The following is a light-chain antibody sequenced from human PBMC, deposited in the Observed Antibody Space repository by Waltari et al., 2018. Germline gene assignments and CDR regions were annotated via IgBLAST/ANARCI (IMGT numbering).Light chain of an antibody. CDR1: SSDVGSYNL. V-gene: IGLV2-23*01. Sequence: QSALTQPASVSGSPGQSITISCAVRSSDVGSYNLVSWYQQHPGQAPRLMIFEGSKRASGVSNRFSGSKSGNTASLTVSGLQAEDEADYYCCSYVGSSIFVFGTGTKVTVL. CDR3: CSYVGSSIFV. J-gene: IGLJ1*01. CDR2: EGS.